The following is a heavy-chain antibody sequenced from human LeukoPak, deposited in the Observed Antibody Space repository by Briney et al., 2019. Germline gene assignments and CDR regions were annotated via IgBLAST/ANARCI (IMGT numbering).Heavy chain of an antibody. CDR3: ARDGPGKYDSSGYHYYYYMDV. D-gene: IGHD3-22*01. J-gene: IGHJ6*03. CDR2: INPNSGGT. V-gene: IGHV1-2*02. Sequence: ASVKVSCKASGYTFTGYYMHWVRQAPGQGLEWMGWINPNSGGTNYAQKFQGRVTMTRDTSISTAYMELSRLRSDDTAVYYCARDGPGKYDSSGYHYYYYMDVWGKGTTVTISS. CDR1: GYTFTGYY.